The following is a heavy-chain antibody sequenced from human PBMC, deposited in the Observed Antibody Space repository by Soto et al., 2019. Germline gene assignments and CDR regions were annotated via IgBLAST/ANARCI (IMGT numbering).Heavy chain of an antibody. CDR1: GYTFTGYY. CDR3: ARRYCSSTSCYRTLGY. D-gene: IGHD2-2*02. Sequence: ASVKVSCKASGYTFTGYYMHWVRQAPGQGLEWMGWINPNSGGTNYAQKFQGRVTMTRDTSISTAYMELSRLRSDDTAVYYCARRYCSSTSCYRTLGYWGQGTLVTVSS. CDR2: INPNSGGT. V-gene: IGHV1-2*02. J-gene: IGHJ4*02.